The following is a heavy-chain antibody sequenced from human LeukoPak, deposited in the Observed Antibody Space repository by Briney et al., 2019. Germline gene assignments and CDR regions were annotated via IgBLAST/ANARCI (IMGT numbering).Heavy chain of an antibody. CDR2: FYGGGST. D-gene: IGHD4-17*01. CDR1: GFTVSSNS. Sequence: GGSLRLSCAVSGFTVSSNSMSWVRQAPGKGLGWVSVFYGGGSTDYADSVKGRFTISNDNSKNTLYLQMNSLRADDTAVYFCARGGHYALDYWGQGTLVTVSS. J-gene: IGHJ4*02. CDR3: ARGGHYALDY. V-gene: IGHV3-66*01.